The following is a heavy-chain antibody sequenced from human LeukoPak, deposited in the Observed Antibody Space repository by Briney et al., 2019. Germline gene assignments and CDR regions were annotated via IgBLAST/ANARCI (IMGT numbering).Heavy chain of an antibody. D-gene: IGHD3-3*01. J-gene: IGHJ4*02. CDR3: ARESDYDFWSGYLEFFDY. V-gene: IGHV3-30*03. Sequence: GGSLRLSCAASGFTFSSYSMNWVRQAPGKGLEWVAVISYDGSNKYYADSVKGRFTISRDNSKNTLYLQMNSLRAEDTAVYYCARESDYDFWSGYLEFFDYWGQGTLVTVSS. CDR2: ISYDGSNK. CDR1: GFTFSSYS.